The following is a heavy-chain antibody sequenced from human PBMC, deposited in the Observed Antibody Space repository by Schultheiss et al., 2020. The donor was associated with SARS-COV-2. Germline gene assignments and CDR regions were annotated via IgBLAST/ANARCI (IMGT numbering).Heavy chain of an antibody. CDR3: AREVYAPYYYYYAMDF. Sequence: ASVKVSCKASGYTFTGYYMHWVRQAPGQGLEWMGWINPNSGGTNYAQKFQGRVTMTRDTSISTAYMELSRLRSDDTAVYYCAREVYAPYYYYYAMDFWGQGTTVTVSS. V-gene: IGHV1-2*02. J-gene: IGHJ6*02. CDR1: GYTFTGYY. D-gene: IGHD2-8*01. CDR2: INPNSGGT.